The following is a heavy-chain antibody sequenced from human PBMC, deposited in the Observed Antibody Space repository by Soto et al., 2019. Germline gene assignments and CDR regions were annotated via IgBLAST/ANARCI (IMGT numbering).Heavy chain of an antibody. CDR3: AKGLGHGGRGAFDI. J-gene: IGHJ3*02. CDR2: ISYDGSNK. CDR1: GFTFSSYG. V-gene: IGHV3-30*18. D-gene: IGHD3-16*01. Sequence: QVQLVESGGGVVQPGRSLRLSCAASGFTFSSYGMHWVRQAPGKGLEWVAVISYDGSNKYYSDSVKGRFTISRDNSKNTLYLQMNSLRDEDTAVYYCAKGLGHGGRGAFDIWGQGTMVTVSS.